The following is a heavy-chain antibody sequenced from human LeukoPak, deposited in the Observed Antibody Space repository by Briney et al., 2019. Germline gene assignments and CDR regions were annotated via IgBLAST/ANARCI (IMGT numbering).Heavy chain of an antibody. J-gene: IGHJ4*02. CDR2: ISDRGTT. D-gene: IGHD5-24*01. Sequence: SETLSLTCTVSAGSISGNYLSWIRQPPGKGLEWIGYISDRGTTRYNPSLKSRVTISVDTSKNQFSLKMTSVTTADTAIYYCAREGDGYNRPLHDWGQGTLVIVSS. CDR3: AREGDGYNRPLHD. CDR1: AGSISGNY. V-gene: IGHV4-59*01.